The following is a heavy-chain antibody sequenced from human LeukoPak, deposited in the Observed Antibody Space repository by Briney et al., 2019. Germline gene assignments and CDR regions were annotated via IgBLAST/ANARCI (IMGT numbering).Heavy chain of an antibody. CDR1: GYTFTGYY. Sequence: GASVKVSCKTSGYTFTGYYMHWVRQAPGQGLEWMGWINPNSGGTNYAQKFQGRVTMTRDTSISTAYMELSRLRSDDTAVYYCARADNYYGSGSYMDYWGQGTLVTVSS. J-gene: IGHJ4*02. CDR2: INPNSGGT. V-gene: IGHV1-2*02. D-gene: IGHD3-10*01. CDR3: ARADNYYGSGSYMDY.